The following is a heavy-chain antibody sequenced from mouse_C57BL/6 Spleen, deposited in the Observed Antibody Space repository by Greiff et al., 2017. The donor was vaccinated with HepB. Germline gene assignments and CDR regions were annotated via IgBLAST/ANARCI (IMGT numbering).Heavy chain of an antibody. CDR1: GYTFTSYW. V-gene: IGHV1-55*01. Sequence: QVQLQQSGAELVKPGASVKMSCKASGYTFTSYWITWVKQRPGQGLEWIGDIYPGVGSTNYNEKFKSKATLTVDNSSSTAYMQLSSLTSEDSAVYYCAREPRGAMEYWGQGTSVTVSS. J-gene: IGHJ4*01. CDR3: AREPRGAMEY. CDR2: IYPGVGST.